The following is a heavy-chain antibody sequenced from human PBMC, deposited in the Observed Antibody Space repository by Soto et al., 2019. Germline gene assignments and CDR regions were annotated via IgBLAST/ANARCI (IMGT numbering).Heavy chain of an antibody. Sequence: GGSLRLSCAASGFTFSSYGMHWVRQAPGKGLEWVAVISYDGSNKYYADSVKGRFPISRDNSKNTLYLQMNSLRAEDTAVYYCAKDADYGSGSEYYYYYGMDVWGQGTTVTVSS. CDR2: ISYDGSNK. CDR1: GFTFSSYG. J-gene: IGHJ6*02. V-gene: IGHV3-30*18. D-gene: IGHD3-10*01. CDR3: AKDADYGSGSEYYYYYGMDV.